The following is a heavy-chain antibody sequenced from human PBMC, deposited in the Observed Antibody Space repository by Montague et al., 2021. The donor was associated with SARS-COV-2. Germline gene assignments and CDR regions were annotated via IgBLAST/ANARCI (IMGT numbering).Heavy chain of an antibody. V-gene: IGHV4-34*01. CDR1: GGSFSNYY. J-gene: IGHJ4*02. Sequence: SETLSLTCAVYGGSFSNYYWSWIRQPPGKGLEWIGDSNHRGSTNYNPSFKSRVTISVDTSKNQFSLKLSSVTAADTAVCYCARGGYGGWTGYYFDYWGQGTLVTVSS. D-gene: IGHD4/OR15-4a*01. CDR3: ARGGYGGWTGYYFDY. CDR2: SNHRGST.